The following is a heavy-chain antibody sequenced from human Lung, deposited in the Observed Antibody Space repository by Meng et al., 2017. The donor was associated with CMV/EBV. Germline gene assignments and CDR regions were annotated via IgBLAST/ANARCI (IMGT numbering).Heavy chain of an antibody. J-gene: IGHJ5*01. CDR3: ARDSSAVHNWLDS. CDR2: ISSSGSIT. CDR1: GFTFSDYY. D-gene: IGHD1-26*01. V-gene: IGHV3-11*04. Sequence: ASGFTFSDYYMPWIRQAPGKGLEWVSYISSSGSITKYLDSLKGRFTISRDNAKNSLFLQMNSLTVEDTAVYYCARDSSAVHNWLDSWGQGTLVTVSS.